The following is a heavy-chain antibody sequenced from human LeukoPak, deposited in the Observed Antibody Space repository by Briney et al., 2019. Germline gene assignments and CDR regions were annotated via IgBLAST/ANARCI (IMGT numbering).Heavy chain of an antibody. CDR3: ARDKVTVTGNWFDS. D-gene: IGHD4-17*01. J-gene: IGHJ5*01. CDR1: GGSFTSGGYY. V-gene: IGHV4-31*03. CDR2: IYYTGST. Sequence: SETLSLTCTVSGGSFTSGGYYWSWIRQPPGKGLEWMEYIYYTGSTHYNPSLKSRISMSVDTSKRQFSLNLMSVTGADTAIYYCARDKVTVTGNWFDSWGQGTLVAVSS.